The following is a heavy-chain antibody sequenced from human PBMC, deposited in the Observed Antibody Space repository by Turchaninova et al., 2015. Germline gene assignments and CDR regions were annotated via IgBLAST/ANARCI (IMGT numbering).Heavy chain of an antibody. CDR1: GLTVNCDW. J-gene: IGHJ4*02. CDR2: IKQDGSEK. V-gene: IGHV3-7*03. Sequence: ELQLVDSGGGLVRPGGTRGLSCAALGLTVNCDWTRWVRQVPGKGLELVANIKQDGSEKYYVDSVKGRFTISRDNAKNSLYLQMNSLRAEDTAVYYCARDWRYCSSTSCYASDYWGQGTLVTVSS. CDR3: ARDWRYCSSTSCYASDY. D-gene: IGHD2-2*01.